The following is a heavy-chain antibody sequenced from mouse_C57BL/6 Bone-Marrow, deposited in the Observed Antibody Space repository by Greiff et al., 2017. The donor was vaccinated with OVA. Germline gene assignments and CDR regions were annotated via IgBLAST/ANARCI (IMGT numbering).Heavy chain of an antibody. J-gene: IGHJ2*01. V-gene: IGHV7-1*01. Sequence: EVQLVESGGGLVQSGRSLRLSCATSGFTFSDFYMEWVRQAPGKGLEWIAASRNKANDYTTEYSASVKGRFIVSRDTSQSIIYLQMNALRAENTAIYYCARDVDSSGLFDYWGQGTTLTVSS. CDR1: GFTFSDFY. CDR2: SRNKANDYTT. D-gene: IGHD3-2*02. CDR3: ARDVDSSGLFDY.